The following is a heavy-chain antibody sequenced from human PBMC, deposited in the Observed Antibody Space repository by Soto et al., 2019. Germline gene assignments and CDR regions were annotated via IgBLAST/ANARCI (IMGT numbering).Heavy chain of an antibody. CDR3: ARDDYSNYPSHRGYYYMDV. V-gene: IGHV3-21*01. CDR1: GFTFSSYS. Sequence: PGGSLRLSCAASGFTFSSYSMNWVRQAPGKGLEWVSSISSSSSYIYYADSVKGRFTISRDNAKNSLYLQMNSLRAEDTAVYYCARDDYSNYPSHRGYYYMDVWGKGTTVTVSS. J-gene: IGHJ6*03. D-gene: IGHD4-4*01. CDR2: ISSSSSYI.